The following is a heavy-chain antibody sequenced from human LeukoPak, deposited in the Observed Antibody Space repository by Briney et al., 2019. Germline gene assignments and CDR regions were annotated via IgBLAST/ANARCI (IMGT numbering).Heavy chain of an antibody. CDR3: ASGTTTDYFYMDV. Sequence: SSETLSLTCTVSGGSISSYYWSWIRQSPGKGLECIGYIHYTGSTNYNPSLKSRVTISVDTSKNQFSLKLSSVTAADTAVYYCASGTTTDYFYMDVWGKGTTVTVSS. J-gene: IGHJ6*03. CDR2: IHYTGST. V-gene: IGHV4-59*01. D-gene: IGHD1-1*01. CDR1: GGSISSYY.